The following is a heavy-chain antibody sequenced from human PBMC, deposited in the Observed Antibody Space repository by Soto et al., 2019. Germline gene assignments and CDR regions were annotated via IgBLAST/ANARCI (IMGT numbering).Heavy chain of an antibody. D-gene: IGHD3-22*01. CDR3: AGGDYYHSSGYYFYYYTMDV. CDR1: GDSINSDKYY. Sequence: SETLSLTCSVSGDSINSDKYYLGWIRQPPGKGLEWIGNVYYRGSTYYNPSLKSRVTISVETSKSQFSLKLSSVTAADTAVYYCAGGDYYHSSGYYFYYYTMDVWGQWTTVTVSS. CDR2: VYYRGST. V-gene: IGHV4-39*01. J-gene: IGHJ6*02.